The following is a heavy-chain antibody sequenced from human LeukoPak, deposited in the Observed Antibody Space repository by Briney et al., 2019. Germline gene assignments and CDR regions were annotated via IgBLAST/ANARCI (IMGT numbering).Heavy chain of an antibody. CDR2: IIPIFGTA. CDR3: ARESKRYCSSTSCNDY. Sequence: ASVKVSCKASGGTFSSYAISWVRQAPGQGLEWMGGIIPIFGTANYAQKFQGRVTITADESTSTAYMGLSSLRSEDTAVYYCARESKRYCSSTSCNDYWGQGTLVTVSS. J-gene: IGHJ4*02. D-gene: IGHD2-2*01. CDR1: GGTFSSYA. V-gene: IGHV1-69*13.